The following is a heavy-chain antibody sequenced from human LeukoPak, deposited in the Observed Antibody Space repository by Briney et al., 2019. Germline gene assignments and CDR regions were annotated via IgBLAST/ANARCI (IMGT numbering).Heavy chain of an antibody. J-gene: IGHJ5*02. CDR1: GGSISSGDYY. CDR3: ARECDCSGGSCYHNWFDP. V-gene: IGHV4-30-4*01. Sequence: PSRTLSLTCTVSGGSISSGDYYWSWIRQPPGKGLEWIGYIYYSGSTYYNPSLKSRVTISVDTSKNQFSLKLSSVTAADTAVYYCARECDCSGGSCYHNWFDPWGQGTLVTVSS. CDR2: IYYSGST. D-gene: IGHD2-15*01.